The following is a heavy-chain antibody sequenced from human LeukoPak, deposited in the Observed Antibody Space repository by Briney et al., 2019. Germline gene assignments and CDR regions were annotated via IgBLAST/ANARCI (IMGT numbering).Heavy chain of an antibody. CDR1: RFTFSHYA. D-gene: IGHD3-22*01. CDR2: ISFDGSDT. Sequence: GGSLRLSCEAPRFTFSHYAMSWVRQAPGKGLEWVAIISFDGSDTYHADSVKGRFSISRDNSKDTLFLHMSSLRAEDTALYYCARAHDYYDMKNAFDVWGQGTMVTVSS. CDR3: ARAHDYYDMKNAFDV. J-gene: IGHJ3*01. V-gene: IGHV3-30*04.